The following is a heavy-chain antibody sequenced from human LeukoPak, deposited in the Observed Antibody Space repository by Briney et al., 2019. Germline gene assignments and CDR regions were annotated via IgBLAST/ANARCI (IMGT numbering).Heavy chain of an antibody. Sequence: GRSLRLSCAASGFTFSNYGMHWVRQAPGKGLEWVAVISYDGSMKYYADSVKGRFTISRDNSKNTLFLQMNSLKTEDTAVYYCATGTGKEQRFDFWGQGTLVTVSS. J-gene: IGHJ4*02. CDR1: GFTFSNYG. V-gene: IGHV3-30*03. CDR3: ATGTGKEQRFDF. D-gene: IGHD6-25*01. CDR2: ISYDGSMK.